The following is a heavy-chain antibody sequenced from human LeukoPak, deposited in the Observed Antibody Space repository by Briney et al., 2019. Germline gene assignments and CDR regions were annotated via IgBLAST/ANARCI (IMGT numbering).Heavy chain of an antibody. CDR2: ISSSSSYI. V-gene: IGHV3-21*01. CDR3: AREGYCSGGSCSNDAFDI. J-gene: IGHJ3*02. CDR1: GFTFSSYS. Sequence: GGSLRLSCAASGFTFSSYSMNWVRQAPGKVLEWVSSISSSSSYIYYADSVKGRFTISRDNAKNSLYLQMNSLRAEDTAVYYCAREGYCSGGSCSNDAFDIWGQGTMVIVSS. D-gene: IGHD2-15*01.